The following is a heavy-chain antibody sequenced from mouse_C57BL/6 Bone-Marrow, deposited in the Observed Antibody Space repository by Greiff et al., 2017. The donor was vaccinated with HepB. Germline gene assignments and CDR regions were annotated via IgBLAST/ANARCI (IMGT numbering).Heavy chain of an antibody. CDR3: ARIGNYYYGSSPFAMDY. J-gene: IGHJ4*01. CDR2: IWWDDDK. D-gene: IGHD1-1*01. Sequence: QVQLKESGPGILQPSQTLSLTCSFSGFSLSTFGMGVGWIRQPSGKGLEWLAHIWWDDDKYYNPALKSRLTISKDTSKNQVFLKIANVDTADTATYYCARIGNYYYGSSPFAMDYWGQGTSVTVSS. V-gene: IGHV8-8*01. CDR1: GFSLSTFGMG.